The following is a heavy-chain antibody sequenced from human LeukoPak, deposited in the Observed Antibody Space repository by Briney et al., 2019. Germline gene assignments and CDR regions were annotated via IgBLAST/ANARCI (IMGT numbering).Heavy chain of an antibody. J-gene: IGHJ4*02. V-gene: IGHV3-74*01. Sequence: PGGSLRLSCAASGFTFSSYWMHWVRQAPGKGLVWVSRINTDGSSTNYADSVKGRFTISRDNAKNTVHLQMNSLRVEDTAVYYCTRSTSGNSWGQGTLVTVSS. CDR2: INTDGSST. D-gene: IGHD2-2*01. CDR1: GFTFSSYW. CDR3: TRSTSGNS.